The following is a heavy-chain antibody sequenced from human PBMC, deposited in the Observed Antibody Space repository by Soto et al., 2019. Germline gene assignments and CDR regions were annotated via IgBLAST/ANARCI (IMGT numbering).Heavy chain of an antibody. CDR2: IYPYNRKT. CDR1: GYPFIAYS. Sequence: QVQLVQSGAEVKKPGASVKVSCKAPGYPFIAYSITWVRQAPGQRPEWLGWIYPYNRKTRYAEKFQGRVTMTTDTSTPTAYMELKSLRSADTAVYYCAREQGGDGDSRISPLAADFGGRGTRVTVS. V-gene: IGHV1-18*01. CDR3: AREQGGDGDSRISPLAADF. D-gene: IGHD4-17*01. J-gene: IGHJ4*02.